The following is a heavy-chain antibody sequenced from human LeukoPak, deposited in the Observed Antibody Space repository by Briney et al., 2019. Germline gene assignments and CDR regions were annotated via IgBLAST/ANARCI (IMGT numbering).Heavy chain of an antibody. V-gene: IGHV3-21*01. J-gene: IGHJ4*02. Sequence: GGSLRLSSAASGFTFSSYSMNWVRQAPGKGLEWVSSISSGSSYLYYADSMKGRFTISRDNAKNSLYLQMNSLRAEDTAVYYCARDHLTYSSSSDFDYWGQETLVTVSS. D-gene: IGHD6-6*01. CDR2: ISSGSSYL. CDR3: ARDHLTYSSSSDFDY. CDR1: GFTFSSYS.